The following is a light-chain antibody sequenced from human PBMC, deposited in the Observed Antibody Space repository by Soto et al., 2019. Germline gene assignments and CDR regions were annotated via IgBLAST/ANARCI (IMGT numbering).Light chain of an antibody. J-gene: IGKJ4*01. CDR1: QIVSSNY. V-gene: IGKV3-20*01. Sequence: EIWLTQSPDTLSLSPGQRVTLSCRASQIVSSNYLAWYQQRPGQTPRLLIYGASSRATGVPDRFSGSGSGTDFTLTISRLEPEDFAVYYCQHFGNSPLLTFGGGTKVDIK. CDR3: QHFGNSPLLT. CDR2: GAS.